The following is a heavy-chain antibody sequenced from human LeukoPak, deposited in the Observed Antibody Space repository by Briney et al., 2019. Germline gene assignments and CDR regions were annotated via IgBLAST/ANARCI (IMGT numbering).Heavy chain of an antibody. V-gene: IGHV3-23*01. CDR3: AKVSWLGTLPSYHFDS. CDR1: GFTFSDHA. J-gene: IGHJ4*02. D-gene: IGHD6-19*01. CDR2: IRGTGTTT. Sequence: PGGSLRLSCAASGFTFSDHAMSWVCQAPGKGLEWVSAIRGTGTTTFYAASVKGRFTISRDNSKNTADLQMNSLRAEDTAGYYCAKVSWLGTLPSYHFDSWGQGTQVTVSS.